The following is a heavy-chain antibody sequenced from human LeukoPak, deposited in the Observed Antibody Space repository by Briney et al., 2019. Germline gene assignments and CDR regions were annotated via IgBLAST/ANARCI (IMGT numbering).Heavy chain of an antibody. CDR1: GFTVSSYY. D-gene: IGHD4-17*01. CDR2: IYSGGST. J-gene: IGHJ4*02. Sequence: PGGSLRLSCAASGFTVSSYYMSWVRQAPGKGLEWVSDIYSGGSTYYADAVKGRFTTSTENSKNTLYLQMKSLRGAETAVFYYAGVPSVSTAVSDYWGQGTLVTVSS. V-gene: IGHV3-53*01. CDR3: AGVPSVSTAVSDY.